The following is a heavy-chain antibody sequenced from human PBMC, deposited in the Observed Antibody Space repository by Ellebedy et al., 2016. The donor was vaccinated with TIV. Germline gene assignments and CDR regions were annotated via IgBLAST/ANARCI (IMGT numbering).Heavy chain of an antibody. CDR1: GFTFSSYA. Sequence: GGSLRLSCAASGFTFSSYAMHWVRQAPRKGLEYVSAISSNGGSTYYADSVKGRFTISRDNSKNTLYLQMSSLRAEDTAVYYCAREVEYYGSGSMDVWGQGTTVTVSS. CDR3: AREVEYYGSGSMDV. V-gene: IGHV3-64D*06. D-gene: IGHD3-10*01. J-gene: IGHJ6*02. CDR2: ISSNGGST.